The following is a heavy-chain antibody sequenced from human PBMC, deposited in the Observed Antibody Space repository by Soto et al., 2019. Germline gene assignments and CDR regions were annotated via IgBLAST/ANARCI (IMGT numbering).Heavy chain of an antibody. CDR2: MNPNSGNT. D-gene: IGHD3-3*01. V-gene: IGHV1-8*01. CDR3: VVGFWSGYWYYMDV. CDR1: GYTFTSYD. Sequence: ASVKVSCKASGYTFTSYDINWVRQATGQGLEWMGWMNPNSGNTGYAQKFQGRVTMTRNTSISTAYMELGSLRSEDTAVYYCVVGFWSGYWYYMDVWGKGTTVTVSS. J-gene: IGHJ6*03.